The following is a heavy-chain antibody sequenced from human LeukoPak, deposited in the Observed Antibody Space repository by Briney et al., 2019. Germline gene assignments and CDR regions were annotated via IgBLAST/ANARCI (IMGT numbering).Heavy chain of an antibody. D-gene: IGHD3-3*01. J-gene: IGHJ6*02. CDR2: ISAYNGNT. CDR1: GYTFTSYG. V-gene: IGHV1-18*01. Sequence: GASVKVSCKASGYTFTSYGISWVRQAPGQGLEWMGWISAYNGNTNYAQKLQGRVTMTTDTSTSTAYMELRSLRSDDTAVYYCARDRGKQVLEWLLRPRYGMDVWGQGTTVTVSS. CDR3: ARDRGKQVLEWLLRPRYGMDV.